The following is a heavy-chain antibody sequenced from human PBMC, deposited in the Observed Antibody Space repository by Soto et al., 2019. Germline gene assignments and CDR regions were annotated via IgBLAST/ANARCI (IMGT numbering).Heavy chain of an antibody. CDR3: ARDDSCFSGSHYIIYFHS. D-gene: IGHD1-26*01. CDR2: INGGNGNT. J-gene: IGHJ4*02. Sequence: GASVKVSCKASGNTVPNYAIHWVRQAPGQRLEWMGWINGGNGNTYYTEHFQGRVTFTRDTSAGTVYMQLSSLTSEDTAVYYCARDDSCFSGSHYIIYFHSWREAVLVTVSS. V-gene: IGHV1-3*01. CDR1: GNTVPNYA.